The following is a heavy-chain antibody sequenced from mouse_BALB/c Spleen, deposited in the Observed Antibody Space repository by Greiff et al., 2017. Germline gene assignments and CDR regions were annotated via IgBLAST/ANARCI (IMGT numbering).Heavy chain of an antibody. D-gene: IGHD2-3*01. CDR2: IWAGGST. Sequence: QVQLQQSGPGLVAPSQSLSITCTVSGFSLTSYGVHWVRQPPGKGLEWLGVIWAGGSTNYNSALMSRLSISKDNSKSQVFLKMNSLQTDDTAMYYCAFRWLLQPYAMDYWGQGTSVTVSS. CDR1: GFSLTSYG. V-gene: IGHV2-9*02. CDR3: AFRWLLQPYAMDY. J-gene: IGHJ4*01.